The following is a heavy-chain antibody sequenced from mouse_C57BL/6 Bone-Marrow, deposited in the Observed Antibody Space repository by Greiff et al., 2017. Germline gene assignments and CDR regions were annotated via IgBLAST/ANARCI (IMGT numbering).Heavy chain of an antibody. J-gene: IGHJ3*01. CDR1: GFDFSRYW. V-gene: IGHV4-1*02. CDR3: ARPGYYSWRAH. D-gene: IGHD1-2*01. CDR2: INPDSSTI. Sequence: EVQLQESGGGLVQPGGSLKLSCAASGFDFSRYWMSWVRQAPGKGLEWIGEINPDSSTINYTPSLKDKFIISRDNAKNTLYLQMRKVRAEDTALYYCARPGYYSWRAHWGQGNLVTVSA.